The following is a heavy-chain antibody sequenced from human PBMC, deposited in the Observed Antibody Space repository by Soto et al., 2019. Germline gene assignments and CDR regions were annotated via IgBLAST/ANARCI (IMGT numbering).Heavy chain of an antibody. J-gene: IGHJ4*02. CDR1: GFSLSNPRMG. Sequence: GPTLVNPTETLTLTCTVSGFSLSNPRMGVSWIRQPPGKALEWLAHIFSNDVKSYSTSLKSRLTISKDTSKSQVVLTMTNMDPVDTATYYCARISVVVVAGYIDYWGQGTLVTVSS. D-gene: IGHD6-19*01. CDR3: ARISVVVVAGYIDY. CDR2: IFSNDVK. V-gene: IGHV2-26*01.